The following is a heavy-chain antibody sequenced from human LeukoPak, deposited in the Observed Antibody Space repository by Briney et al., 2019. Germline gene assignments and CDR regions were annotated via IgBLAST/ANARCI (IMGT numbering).Heavy chain of an antibody. CDR2: INSDGSGT. V-gene: IGHV3-74*01. D-gene: IGHD4-23*01. CDR3: ARGSVLTPVLSDY. Sequence: GGSLRLSCAASGFTFSSYWMHWVRQAPGRGLVWVSRINSDGSGTSYADSVKGRFTISRDNARNSLYLQMNSLRAEDTAVYYCARGSVLTPVLSDYWGQGTLVTVSS. CDR1: GFTFSSYW. J-gene: IGHJ4*02.